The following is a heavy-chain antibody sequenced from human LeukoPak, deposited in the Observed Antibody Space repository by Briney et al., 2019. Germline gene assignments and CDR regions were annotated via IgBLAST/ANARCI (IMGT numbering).Heavy chain of an antibody. CDR3: AEENIYGSGTNDY. D-gene: IGHD3-10*01. CDR1: GGSISSGAYY. Sequence: SETLSLTCTVSGGSISSGAYYWSGIRQPPGKGLEWIGYIYHSGSTYYNPSLKSRVTISVDSSKNQFSLKLSSVTAADPAVYYCAEENIYGSGTNDYWGQGTLVTVSS. J-gene: IGHJ4*02. CDR2: IYHSGST. V-gene: IGHV4-30-2*01.